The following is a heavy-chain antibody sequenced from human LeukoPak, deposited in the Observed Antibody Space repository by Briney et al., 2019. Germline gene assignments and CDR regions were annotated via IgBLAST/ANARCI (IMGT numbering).Heavy chain of an antibody. CDR1: GGSISSGGYY. Sequence: PSETLSLTCSVSGGSISSGGYYWSWIRQHPGKGLEWIGYIYYSGSTYYNPSLKSRVTISVDTSKNQFSRKLSSVTAADTAVYYCARLALDAFDIWGQGTMVTVSS. CDR2: IYYSGST. V-gene: IGHV4-31*03. J-gene: IGHJ3*02. CDR3: ARLALDAFDI.